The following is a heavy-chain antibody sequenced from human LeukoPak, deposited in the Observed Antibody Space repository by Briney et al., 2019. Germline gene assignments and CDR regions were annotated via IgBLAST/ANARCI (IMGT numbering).Heavy chain of an antibody. V-gene: IGHV3-7*01. J-gene: IGHJ4*02. D-gene: IGHD4-17*01. CDR3: AGLATVTTFYYFDY. CDR2: IKQDGSEK. Sequence: GGSLRLSCAASGFTFSSYWMSWVRQAPGKGLEWVANIKQDGSEKYYVDSVKGRFTIPRDNAKNSLYLQMNSLRAEDTAVYYCAGLATVTTFYYFDYWGQGTLVTVSS. CDR1: GFTFSSYW.